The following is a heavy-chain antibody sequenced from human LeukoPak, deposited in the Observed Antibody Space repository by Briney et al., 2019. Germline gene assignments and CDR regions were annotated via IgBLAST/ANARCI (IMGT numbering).Heavy chain of an antibody. Sequence: GASLILCCASAGFTFSNYAMSLLRQAPGERLEWVSAISGSGDSTYYADSVKGRFTISKDSSMETLYLQMNSLRAEDTARYFCAKRFSFGGALGDFDYWGQGTLVTVSS. CDR1: GFTFSNYA. CDR2: ISGSGDST. J-gene: IGHJ4*02. D-gene: IGHD3-16*01. V-gene: IGHV3-23*01. CDR3: AKRFSFGGALGDFDY.